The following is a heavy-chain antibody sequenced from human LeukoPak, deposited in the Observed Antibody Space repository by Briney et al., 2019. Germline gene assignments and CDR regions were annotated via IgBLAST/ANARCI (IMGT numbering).Heavy chain of an antibody. D-gene: IGHD2-2*01. Sequence: GASVKVSCKASGYTFTGYYMHWVRQAPGQGLEWMGWINPNSGGTNYAQKFQGRVTMTRDTSISTAYMELSRLRPDDTAVYYCARGNWGYCSSTSCYVWFDPWGQGTLVTVSS. V-gene: IGHV1-2*02. CDR3: ARGNWGYCSSTSCYVWFDP. J-gene: IGHJ5*02. CDR1: GYTFTGYY. CDR2: INPNSGGT.